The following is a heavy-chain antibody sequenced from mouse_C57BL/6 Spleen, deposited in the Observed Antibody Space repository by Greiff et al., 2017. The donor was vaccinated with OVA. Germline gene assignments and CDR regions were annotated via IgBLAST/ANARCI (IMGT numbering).Heavy chain of an antibody. CDR2: INPSSGYT. D-gene: IGHD1-1*01. CDR3: ARWITTVVADFDY. Sequence: QVQLQQSGAELARPGASVKMSCKASGYTFTSYTMHWVKQRPGQGLEWIGYINPSSGYTKYNQKFKDKATLTADKSSSTAYMQLSSRTSEDSAVYYCARWITTVVADFDYWGQGTTLTVSS. J-gene: IGHJ2*01. V-gene: IGHV1-4*01. CDR1: GYTFTSYT.